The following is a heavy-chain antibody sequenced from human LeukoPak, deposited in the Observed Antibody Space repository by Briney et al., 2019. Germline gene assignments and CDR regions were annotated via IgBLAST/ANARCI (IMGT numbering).Heavy chain of an antibody. J-gene: IGHJ6*03. CDR2: IYTSGST. Sequence: SETLSLTCTVSGGSISSGSYYWSWIRQPAGKGLEWIGRIYTSGSTNYNPSLKSRVTISVDTSKNQFSLKLSSVTAADTAVYYCAGELTSSYYYYYMDVWGKGTTVTISS. V-gene: IGHV4-61*02. CDR1: GGSISSGSYY. D-gene: IGHD2-2*01. CDR3: AGELTSSYYYYYMDV.